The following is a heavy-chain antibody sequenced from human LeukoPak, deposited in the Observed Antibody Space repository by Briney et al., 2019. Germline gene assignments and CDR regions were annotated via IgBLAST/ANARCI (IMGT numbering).Heavy chain of an antibody. J-gene: IGHJ6*03. CDR2: ISDDGST. CDR3: ARHGPTTMVRGVPDYYMDV. Sequence: SETLSLNCTVSGDSISTNYWTWIRLPPGKGLEWIGFISDDGSTQYNPSLKSRVTISVDTSKNQFSLKLSSVTAADTAVYYCARHGPTTMVRGVPDYYMDVWGKGTTVTVSS. D-gene: IGHD3-10*01. CDR1: GDSISTNY. V-gene: IGHV4-59*08.